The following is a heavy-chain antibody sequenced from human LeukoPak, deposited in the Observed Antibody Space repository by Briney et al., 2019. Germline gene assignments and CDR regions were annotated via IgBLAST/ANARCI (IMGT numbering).Heavy chain of an antibody. J-gene: IGHJ5*02. V-gene: IGHV4-34*01. CDR1: GGSFSGYY. CDR2: INHSGST. Sequence: RASETLSLTCAVYGGSFSGYYWSWIRQLPGKGLEWIGEINHSGSTNYNPSLKSRVTISVDTSKNQFSLKLSSVTAADTAVYYCARDLFEYSNSWFDPWGQGTLVTVSS. CDR3: ARDLFEYSNSWFDP. D-gene: IGHD4-11*01.